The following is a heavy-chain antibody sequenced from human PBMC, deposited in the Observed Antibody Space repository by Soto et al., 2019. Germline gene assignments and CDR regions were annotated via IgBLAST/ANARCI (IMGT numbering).Heavy chain of an antibody. CDR1: GCSLSSYY. J-gene: IGHJ6*03. Sequence: PSETLSLTCTVSGCSLSSYYWSWIRQPPGKGLEWIGYIYYSGSTNYNPSLKSRVTISVDTSKNQFSLKLSSVTAADTAVYYCAQTSSSSSRLGNYYYCMDVWGKGTTVTSP. V-gene: IGHV4-59*01. CDR2: IYYSGST. D-gene: IGHD6-6*01. CDR3: AQTSSSSSRLGNYYYCMDV.